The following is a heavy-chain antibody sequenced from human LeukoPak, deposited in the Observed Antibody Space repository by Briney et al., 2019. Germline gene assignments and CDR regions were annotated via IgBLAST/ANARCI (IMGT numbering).Heavy chain of an antibody. CDR2: IKQDGSEK. J-gene: IGHJ4*02. Sequence: GGSLRLSCAASGFTFSSYWMSWVRQAPGKGLEWVANIKQDGSEKYYVDSVKGRFTISRDNAKNSLYLQMNSPRAEDTAVYYCARLQYSFLYGSGSYGVDYWGQGTLVTVSS. CDR1: GFTFSSYW. D-gene: IGHD3-10*01. V-gene: IGHV3-7*01. CDR3: ARLQYSFLYGSGSYGVDY.